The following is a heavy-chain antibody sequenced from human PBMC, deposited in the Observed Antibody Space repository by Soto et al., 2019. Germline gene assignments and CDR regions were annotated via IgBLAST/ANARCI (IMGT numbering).Heavy chain of an antibody. J-gene: IGHJ4*02. Sequence: SVKVSCKASGGTFSSYAISWVRQAPGQGLEWMGGIIPIFGTANYAQKFQGRVTITADESTSTAYMELSSLRSEDTAVYYCARVPFGVTSFLDYWGQGTLGTVSS. CDR3: ARVPFGVTSFLDY. CDR2: IIPIFGTA. D-gene: IGHD3-3*01. V-gene: IGHV1-69*13. CDR1: GGTFSSYA.